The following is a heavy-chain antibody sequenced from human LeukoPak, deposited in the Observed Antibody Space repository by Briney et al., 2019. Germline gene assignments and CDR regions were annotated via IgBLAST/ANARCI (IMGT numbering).Heavy chain of an antibody. CDR2: IYYSGST. D-gene: IGHD3-10*01. CDR1: GGSISSYY. J-gene: IGHJ6*02. Sequence: SETLSLTCTVSGGSISSYYWSWIRQPPGKGLEWIGYIYYSGSTNYNPSLKSRVTISVDTSKNQFSLKLSSVTAADTAVYYCAGSTYIRGLRFGELPYEYYYYGMDVWGQGTTVTVSS. CDR3: AGSTYIRGLRFGELPYEYYYYGMDV. V-gene: IGHV4-59*08.